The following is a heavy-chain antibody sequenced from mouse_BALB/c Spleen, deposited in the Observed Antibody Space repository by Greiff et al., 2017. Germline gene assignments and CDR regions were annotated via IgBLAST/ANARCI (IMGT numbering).Heavy chain of an antibody. D-gene: IGHD2-1*01. CDR3: ARGGGNYGGCAH. CDR1: GYSITSDYA. CDR2: ISYSGST. J-gene: IGHJ3*01. Sequence: EVQLQESGPGLVKPSQSLSLTCTVTGYSITSDYAWNWIRQFPGNKLEWMGYISYSGSTSYNPSLKSRISITRDTSKNQFFLQLNSVTTEDTATYYCARGGGNYGGCAHRGQGTLGTVSA. V-gene: IGHV3-2*02.